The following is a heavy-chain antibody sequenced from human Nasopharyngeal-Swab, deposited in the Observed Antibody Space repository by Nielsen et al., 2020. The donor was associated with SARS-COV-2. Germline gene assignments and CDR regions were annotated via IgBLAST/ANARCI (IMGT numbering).Heavy chain of an antibody. CDR3: ARLPGIAAAGRERYYYYMDV. D-gene: IGHD6-13*01. J-gene: IGHJ6*03. CDR2: IIPIFGTA. CDR1: GGTFSSYA. V-gene: IGHV1-69*13. Sequence: SVKVSCKASGGTFSSYAISWVRQAPGQGLEWMGGIIPIFGTANYAQKFQGRVTITADESTSTAHMELSSLRSEDTAVYYCARLPGIAAAGRERYYYYMDVWGKGTTVTVSS.